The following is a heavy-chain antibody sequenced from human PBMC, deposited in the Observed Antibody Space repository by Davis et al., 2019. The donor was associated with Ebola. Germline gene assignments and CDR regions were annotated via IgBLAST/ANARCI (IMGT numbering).Heavy chain of an antibody. D-gene: IGHD6-19*01. CDR3: ARGSYSSGWYWSPFDY. J-gene: IGHJ4*02. CDR2: ISSGSTTL. CDR1: GFSFSRYD. Sequence: GESLKISCVASGFSFSRYDMNWVRQAPGKGLEWVSYISSGSTTLKYADSVKGRFTISRDNAKNTLYLQMNSLGPEDTAVYYCARGSYSSGWYWSPFDYWGQGTLVTVSS. V-gene: IGHV3-48*01.